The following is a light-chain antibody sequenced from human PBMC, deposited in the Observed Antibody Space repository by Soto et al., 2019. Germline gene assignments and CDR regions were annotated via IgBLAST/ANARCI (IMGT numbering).Light chain of an antibody. J-gene: IGKJ2*01. V-gene: IGKV3-15*01. CDR1: QSVTSN. Sequence: EIVMTQSPATLSVSPGERATLSCRASQSVTSNLAWYRQKPGQAPRLLIYGASTRATDIPARFSGSGSGTEFTLTISSLQSEDFVVYYCLQYNDWPPFAFGQGTKLEIK. CDR3: LQYNDWPPFA. CDR2: GAS.